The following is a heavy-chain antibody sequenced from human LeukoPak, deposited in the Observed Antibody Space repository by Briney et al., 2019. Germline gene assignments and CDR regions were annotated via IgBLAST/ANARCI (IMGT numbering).Heavy chain of an antibody. Sequence: SVKVSCKASGGTFSSYAISWVRQAPGQGLEWMGRIIPILGIANYAQKFQGRVTITADKSTSTAYMELSSLRSEDTAVYYCARNPPGVVAAPLTFDYWGKGTLVTFSS. CDR1: GGTFSSYA. D-gene: IGHD2-15*01. J-gene: IGHJ4*02. CDR3: ARNPPGVVAAPLTFDY. V-gene: IGHV1-69*04. CDR2: IIPILGIA.